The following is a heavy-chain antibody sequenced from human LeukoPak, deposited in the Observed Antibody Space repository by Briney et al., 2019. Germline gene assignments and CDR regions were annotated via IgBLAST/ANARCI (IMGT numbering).Heavy chain of an antibody. J-gene: IGHJ4*02. Sequence: PTETHSLTCSVSGGSVSSYYWSWIRQSPGKGLEWIGYIHNSGRTNYNPSLKSRVTGFVDTSKNQVSLRLSSVTAADTAVYYCARHGTISSESYFDYWGQ. D-gene: IGHD1-14*01. CDR1: GGSVSSYY. V-gene: IGHV4-59*08. CDR2: IHNSGRT. CDR3: ARHGTISSESYFDY.